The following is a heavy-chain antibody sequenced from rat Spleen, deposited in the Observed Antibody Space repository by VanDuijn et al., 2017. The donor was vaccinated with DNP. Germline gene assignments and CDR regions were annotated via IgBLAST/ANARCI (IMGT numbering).Heavy chain of an antibody. V-gene: IGHV5-29*01. CDR3: ARHMDTGPYYAMDA. Sequence: EVQLVESGGGLVQPGRSMKLSCAASGFTFSNYGMAWVRQAPTKGLVWVATITYDGSRTYYRDSVKGRFTISRDNAKSTLYLQMDSLRSEETATYYCARHMDTGPYYAMDAWGQGTSVTVSS. D-gene: IGHD4-1*01. CDR2: ITYDGSRT. J-gene: IGHJ4*01. CDR1: GFTFSNYG.